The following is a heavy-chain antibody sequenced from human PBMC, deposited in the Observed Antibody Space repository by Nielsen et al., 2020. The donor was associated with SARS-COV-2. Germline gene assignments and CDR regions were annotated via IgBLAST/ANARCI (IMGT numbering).Heavy chain of an antibody. CDR2: TYYRSKWYN. CDR1: GDSVSSSSAA. J-gene: IGHJ6*03. Sequence: TLSLTCAISGDSVSSSSAAWNWIRQSPSRGLEWLGRTYYRSKWYNDYAVSVKSRITINPDTSKNQFSLHLNSVTPEDTAVYYCARARGAYGDYYYYYYTDVWGKGTTVTVSS. V-gene: IGHV6-1*01. CDR3: ARARGAYGDYYYYYYTDV. D-gene: IGHD4-17*01.